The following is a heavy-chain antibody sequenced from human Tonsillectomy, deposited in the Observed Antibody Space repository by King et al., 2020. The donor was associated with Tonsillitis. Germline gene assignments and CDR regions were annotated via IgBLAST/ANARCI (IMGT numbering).Heavy chain of an antibody. Sequence: VQLVESGGGVVQPGRSLGLSCAASGFTFSTYGMHWVRQAPGKGLEWVAIISYGGSNQYYADSVKGRFTISRDNFKNTLYLQMNSLRAEDTAVYYCANNSRAVVTQDYFDYWGLGTLVTVSS. J-gene: IGHJ4*02. CDR2: ISYGGSNQ. D-gene: IGHD4-23*01. CDR3: ANNSRAVVTQDYFDY. CDR1: GFTFSTYG. V-gene: IGHV3-30*18.